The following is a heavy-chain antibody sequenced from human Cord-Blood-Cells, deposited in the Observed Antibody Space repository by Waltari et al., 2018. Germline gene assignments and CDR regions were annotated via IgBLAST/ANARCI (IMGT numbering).Heavy chain of an antibody. D-gene: IGHD6-13*01. CDR1: GFTFSGYA. CDR2: ISGSGGST. CDR3: AKDALIIAAAGPYFDY. V-gene: IGHV3-23*01. J-gene: IGHJ4*02. Sequence: EVQLLESGGGLVQPGGSLRLSCAASGFTFSGYAMSWVRQAPGKGVEWVSAISGSGGSTYYADSGKGRFTISRDNSKNTLYLQMNSLRAEDTAVYYCAKDALIIAAAGPYFDYWGQGTLVTVSS.